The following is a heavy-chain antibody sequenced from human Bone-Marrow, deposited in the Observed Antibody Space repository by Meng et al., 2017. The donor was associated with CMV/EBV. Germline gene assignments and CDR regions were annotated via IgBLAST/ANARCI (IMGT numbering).Heavy chain of an antibody. CDR1: GGSISSGGYY. J-gene: IGHJ5*02. D-gene: IGHD4-23*01. CDR3: ARENSENWFDP. Sequence: SETLSLTCTVSGGSISSGGYYWSWIRQHPGKGLEWIGYIYYSGSTYYNPSLKSRVTISVDTSKNQFSLKLSSVTAADTAVYYCARENSENWFDPWGQGTLVTVSS. CDR2: IYYSGST. V-gene: IGHV4-31*03.